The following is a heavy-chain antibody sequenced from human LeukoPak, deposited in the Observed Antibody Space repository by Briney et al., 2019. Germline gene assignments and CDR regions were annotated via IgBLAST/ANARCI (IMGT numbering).Heavy chain of an antibody. CDR3: TRGFGNGDYLSGF. CDR2: ISSSSNYI. V-gene: IGHV3-21*01. D-gene: IGHD4-17*01. Sequence: GGSLRLSCAASGFTFTRYDMTWVRQAPGKGLEWVSSISSSSNYIYYADSVKGRFTISRDNAKNSLYLQMDSLRAEDTALYYCTRGFGNGDYLSGFWGQGTLVTVSS. CDR1: GFTFTRYD. J-gene: IGHJ4*02.